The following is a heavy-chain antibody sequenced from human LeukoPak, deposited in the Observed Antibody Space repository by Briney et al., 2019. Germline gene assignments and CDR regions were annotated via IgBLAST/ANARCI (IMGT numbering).Heavy chain of an antibody. CDR2: INPIFGIA. V-gene: IGHV1-69*10. Sequence: PWGSVTVSCEASGGTFRSYAISWVRQAPGQGLEWMGRINPIFGIANYAQHFPRPVTITAHKSTSTAYMELSSLRSEDTAVYYCARDHDSSGYYGSLDYWGQGTLVTVSS. D-gene: IGHD3-22*01. J-gene: IGHJ4*02. CDR1: GGTFRSYA. CDR3: ARDHDSSGYYGSLDY.